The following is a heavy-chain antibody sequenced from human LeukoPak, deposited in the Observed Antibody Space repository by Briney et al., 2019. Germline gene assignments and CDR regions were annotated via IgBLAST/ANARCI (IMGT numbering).Heavy chain of an antibody. J-gene: IGHJ4*02. CDR3: ARHGIVATIKMGDSYGDSPEDPFDY. CDR2: MYTSGST. CDR1: GGSISSGSYY. D-gene: IGHD5-12*01. Sequence: SETLSLTCTVSGGSISSGSYYWNWIRQPAGKGLEWIGRMYTSGSTNCNPSLKSRVTISVDTSKNQFSLKLSSVTAADTAVYYCARHGIVATIKMGDSYGDSPEDPFDYWGQGTLVTVSS. V-gene: IGHV4-61*02.